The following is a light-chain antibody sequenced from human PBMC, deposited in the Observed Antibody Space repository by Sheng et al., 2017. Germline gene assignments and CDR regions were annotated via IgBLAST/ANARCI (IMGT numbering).Light chain of an antibody. CDR2: DAS. V-gene: IGKV3-15*01. Sequence: EAVMTQSPATLSVSPGETATLSCRASQSVITHLAWYQQKPGQAPRLLIYDASTRATGIPARFSGSGSGTDFTLTISSLQSEDFAVYYCQQYDKWPLPFGGGTKVEIK. J-gene: IGKJ4*01. CDR3: QQYDKWPLP. CDR1: QSVITH.